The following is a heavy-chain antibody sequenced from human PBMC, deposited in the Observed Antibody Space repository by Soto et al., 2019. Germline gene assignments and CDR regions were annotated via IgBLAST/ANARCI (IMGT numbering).Heavy chain of an antibody. CDR1: GFPFDDYG. V-gene: IGHV3-21*01. J-gene: IGHJ6*02. D-gene: IGHD3-22*01. CDR2: ISSSSSYI. Sequence: PGGSLRLSCAASGFPFDDYGMTWVRQAPGKGLEWVSSISSSSSYIYYADSVKGRFTISRDNAKNSLYLQMNSLRAEDTAVYYCARDYYDSSGYYYVLTYGMDVWGQGTTVTV. CDR3: ARDYYDSSGYYYVLTYGMDV.